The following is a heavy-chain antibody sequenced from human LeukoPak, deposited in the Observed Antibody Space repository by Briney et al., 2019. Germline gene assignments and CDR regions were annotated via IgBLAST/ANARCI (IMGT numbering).Heavy chain of an antibody. V-gene: IGHV3-21*01. CDR3: ARDPYSGNYGNYYYYYMDV. D-gene: IGHD1-26*01. J-gene: IGHJ6*03. CDR2: ITSSGTYI. Sequence: GGSLRLSCAASGFTFSSFTMSWVRQAPGKALEWVSSITSSGTYIFYADSVKGRFTISRDNAKNSLYLQMNSLGPEDTAVYYCARDPYSGNYGNYYYYYMDVWGKGTTVTISS. CDR1: GFTFSSFT.